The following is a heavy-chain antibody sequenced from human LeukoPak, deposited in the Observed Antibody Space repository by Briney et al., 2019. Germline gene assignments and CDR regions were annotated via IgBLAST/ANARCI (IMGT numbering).Heavy chain of an antibody. D-gene: IGHD2-2*01. CDR3: AREAVVPAARDAFDI. J-gene: IGHJ3*02. CDR1: GGSISSYY. Sequence: PSETLSLTCTVSGGSISSYYWSWIRQPPGKGLEWIGYIHYSGSTNYNPSLKSRVTISVDTSKNQFSLKLSSVTAADTAVYYCAREAVVPAARDAFDIWGQGTMVTVSS. CDR2: IHYSGST. V-gene: IGHV4-59*01.